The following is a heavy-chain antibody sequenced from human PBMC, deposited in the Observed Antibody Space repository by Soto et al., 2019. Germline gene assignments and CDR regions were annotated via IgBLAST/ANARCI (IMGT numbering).Heavy chain of an antibody. CDR3: AKVASGSYDWFDP. D-gene: IGHD1-26*01. CDR1: QFSFSVYW. CDR2: VNPDGSTT. V-gene: IGHV3-74*01. J-gene: IGHJ5*02. Sequence: LGGSLRLSCAASQFSFSVYWMHWVRQAPGKGLMWVSRVNPDGSTTTYADSVKGRFTISRDNAKNTVFLQMNSLRADDTAVYYCAKVASGSYDWFDPWGQGTLVTVSS.